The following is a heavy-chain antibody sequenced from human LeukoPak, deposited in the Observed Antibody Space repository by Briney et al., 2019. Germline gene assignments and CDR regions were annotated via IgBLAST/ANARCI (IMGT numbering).Heavy chain of an antibody. CDR3: ARDGDQYCSGGSCSYYYYGMDV. J-gene: IGHJ6*04. Sequence: GGCLRLSCAASGFTFSSYGMHWVRQAPGKGLEWVAVIWYDGSNKYYADSVKGGFTISRDNSKNTLYLQMNSLRAEDTAVYYCARDGDQYCSGGSCSYYYYGMDVWGKGTTVTVSS. CDR1: GFTFSSYG. CDR2: IWYDGSNK. V-gene: IGHV3-33*01. D-gene: IGHD2-15*01.